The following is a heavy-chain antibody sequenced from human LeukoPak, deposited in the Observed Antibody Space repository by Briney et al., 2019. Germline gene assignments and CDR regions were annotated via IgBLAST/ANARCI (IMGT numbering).Heavy chain of an antibody. CDR2: ISSNGGST. J-gene: IGHJ4*02. CDR3: VKDTNNLGYCSGGRCPFFDY. Sequence: GGSLRLSCSASGFTFSNYAMHWVRQAPGKGLEYVSSISSNGGSTYYADSVKGRFTISRDNSKNTLYLQMSSLRLEDTAVYNCVKDTNNLGYCSGGRCPFFDYWGQGSLVTVSS. CDR1: GFTFSNYA. V-gene: IGHV3-64D*08. D-gene: IGHD2-15*01.